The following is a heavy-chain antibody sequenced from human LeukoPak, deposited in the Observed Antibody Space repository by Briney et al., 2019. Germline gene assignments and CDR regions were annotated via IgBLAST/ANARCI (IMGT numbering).Heavy chain of an antibody. D-gene: IGHD5-12*01. Sequence: PGGSLRHSCAGSGFTFSDYSMNWVRQAPGKGLEWVSYISSSGSTIYYADSVKGRITISRDNAKSSVHLQMNNLRDEDTAVYYCARGQDIVAIQCGDFWGQGTLVTVSS. CDR3: ARGQDIVAIQCGDF. CDR2: ISSSGSTI. J-gene: IGHJ4*02. CDR1: GFTFSDYS. V-gene: IGHV3-48*02.